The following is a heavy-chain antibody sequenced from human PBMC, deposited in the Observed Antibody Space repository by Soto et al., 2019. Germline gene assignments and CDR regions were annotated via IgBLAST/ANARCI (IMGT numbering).Heavy chain of an antibody. J-gene: IGHJ5*02. D-gene: IGHD1-1*01. CDR2: IYYSGST. V-gene: IGHV4-59*01. CDR3: ARSKRNWFDP. CDR1: GGSMSSYY. Sequence: SETLSLRCTGSGGSMSSYYWSGIRQPPGKGLEWIGYIYYSGSTNYNPSLKRRVSIRVDTSKNKCSLKLRAVTGADRAGDYCARSKRNWFDPWGQGTLVTVSS.